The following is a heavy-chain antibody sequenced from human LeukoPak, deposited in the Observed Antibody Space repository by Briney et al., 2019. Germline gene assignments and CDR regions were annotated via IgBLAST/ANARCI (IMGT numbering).Heavy chain of an antibody. CDR2: IRSKDYGGTT. Sequence: QPGRSLRLSCTGSGFTFGDYAMTWVRQAPGKGLEWVGFIRSKDYGGTTEYAASVKGRFTISRDDSKSIAYLQMNSLKTEDTALYYCTKYSSSSNYYYGMDVWGQGTTVTVSS. V-gene: IGHV3-49*04. D-gene: IGHD6-6*01. CDR1: GFTFGDYA. J-gene: IGHJ6*02. CDR3: TKYSSSSNYYYGMDV.